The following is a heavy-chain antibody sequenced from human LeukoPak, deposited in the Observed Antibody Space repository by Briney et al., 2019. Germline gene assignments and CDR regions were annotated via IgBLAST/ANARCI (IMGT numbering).Heavy chain of an antibody. CDR1: GGSINSITNY. CDR3: ARGEGP. V-gene: IGHV4-30-4*07. CDR2: IFYSGTT. J-gene: IGHJ5*02. Sequence: SETLSLTCTVSGGSINSITNYWNWIRQPPGNGLEWIGHIFYSGTTDYNPSLKSRITILLDTSKNQFSLTLSSVTAADTAMYYCARGEGPWGQGTLVTVSS.